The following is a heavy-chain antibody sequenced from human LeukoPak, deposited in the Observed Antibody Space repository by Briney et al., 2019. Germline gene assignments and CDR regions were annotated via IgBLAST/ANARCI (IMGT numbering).Heavy chain of an antibody. Sequence: PSETLSLTCTVSGGSISSSSYYWGWIRQPPGKGLEWIGSIYYSGSTYYNPSLKSRVTISVDTSKNQFSLKLSSVTAADTAVYYCARQRVARIDSSGYSWFDPWGQGTLVTVSS. CDR3: ARQRVARIDSSGYSWFDP. V-gene: IGHV4-39*01. CDR1: GGSISSSSYY. J-gene: IGHJ5*02. D-gene: IGHD3-22*01. CDR2: IYYSGST.